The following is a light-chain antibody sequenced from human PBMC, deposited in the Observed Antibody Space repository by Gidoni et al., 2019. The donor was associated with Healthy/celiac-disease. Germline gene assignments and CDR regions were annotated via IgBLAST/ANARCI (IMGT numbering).Light chain of an antibody. Sequence: EIVMTQSPATLSVSPGERATLSCRASQRVSSNLAWYQQKPGQAPRLLIYGASTRATGIPARCSGSGSGTEFTLTISSLQSEDFAVYYCQQYNNWPPATFGQGTKLEIK. CDR1: QRVSSN. CDR2: GAS. J-gene: IGKJ2*01. V-gene: IGKV3-15*01. CDR3: QQYNNWPPAT.